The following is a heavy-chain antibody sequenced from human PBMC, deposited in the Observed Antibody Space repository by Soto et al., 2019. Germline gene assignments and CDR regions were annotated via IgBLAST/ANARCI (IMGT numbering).Heavy chain of an antibody. Sequence: AGESLKISCKGSGYNFAGYWIAWVRQMPGKGLELMGIIYPSDSDTRYGPSFQGQVTISADKSISSAYLQWSSLRASDTAMYYCARGGVSTRTFDYWGQGTPVTVSS. D-gene: IGHD3-3*01. CDR1: GYNFAGYW. V-gene: IGHV5-51*01. CDR2: IYPSDSDT. CDR3: ARGGVSTRTFDY. J-gene: IGHJ4*02.